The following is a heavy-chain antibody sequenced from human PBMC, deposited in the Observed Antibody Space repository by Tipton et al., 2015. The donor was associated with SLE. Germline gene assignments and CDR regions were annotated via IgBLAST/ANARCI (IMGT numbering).Heavy chain of an antibody. D-gene: IGHD2/OR15-2a*01. CDR2: IYHSGST. J-gene: IGHJ3*01. V-gene: IGHV4-39*01. Sequence: TMSLTCTVSGGSISSSSYYWGWIRQPPGKGLEWIGSIYHSGSTYYNPSLKSRATISVDTSEKQLSLKLSSVTAADTAVYYCARGVAHFYDSGSFDVWGQGTLVTVSS. CDR1: GGSISSSSYY. CDR3: ARGVAHFYDSGSFDV.